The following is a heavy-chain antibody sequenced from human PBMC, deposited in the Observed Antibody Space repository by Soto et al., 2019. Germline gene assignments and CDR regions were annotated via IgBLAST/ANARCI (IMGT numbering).Heavy chain of an antibody. CDR3: ARDGYGGNSCY. D-gene: IGHD2-21*02. V-gene: IGHV1-69*06. Sequence: WVRQAPGQGLEWMGGIIPIFGTANYAQKFQGRVTITADKSTSTAYMELSSLRSEDTAVYYCARDGYGGNSCYWGQGTLVTVSS. CDR2: IIPIFGTA. J-gene: IGHJ4*02.